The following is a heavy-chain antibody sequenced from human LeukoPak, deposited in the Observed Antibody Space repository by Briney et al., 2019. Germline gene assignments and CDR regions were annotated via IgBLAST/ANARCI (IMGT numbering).Heavy chain of an antibody. D-gene: IGHD1-26*01. CDR1: GFSVSSTY. Sequence: GGSLRLSCAASGFSVSSTYMSWVRQAPGKGLEWVSVIYSGGSTHYADSLKGRFTVSRDNSKNTVYLQMDSLRAEGTAVYYCARALYNGHADVFDYWGQGTLVTVSS. V-gene: IGHV3-66*01. CDR2: IYSGGST. CDR3: ARALYNGHADVFDY. J-gene: IGHJ4*02.